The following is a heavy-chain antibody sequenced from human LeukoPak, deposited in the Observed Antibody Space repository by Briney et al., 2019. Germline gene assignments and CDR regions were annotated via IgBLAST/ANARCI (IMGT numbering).Heavy chain of an antibody. CDR1: GFTFDDYA. J-gene: IGHJ4*02. Sequence: PGGSLRLSCAASGFTFDDYAMHWVRQAPGHGLEWVSGISWNSGSIGYADSVKGRFTISRDNAKNSLYLQMNSLRAEDMALYYCAKGDYYYDSSGYIDYWGQGTLVTVSS. D-gene: IGHD3-22*01. V-gene: IGHV3-9*03. CDR3: AKGDYYYDSSGYIDY. CDR2: ISWNSGSI.